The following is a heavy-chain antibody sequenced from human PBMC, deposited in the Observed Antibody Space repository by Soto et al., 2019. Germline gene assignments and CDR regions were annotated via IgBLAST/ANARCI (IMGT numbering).Heavy chain of an antibody. J-gene: IGHJ6*02. Sequence: SETLSLTCTVSVGSISRSSHYWLWIRQPPGKGLEWIGSIYYSGSTYYNPSLKSRVIISVDTSKNQFSLKLRSVTAADTAEYYCATERTQLLSGFTWRGYGMDVWGQGTTVTVSS. D-gene: IGHD2-2*01. CDR1: VGSISRSSHY. CDR3: ATERTQLLSGFTWRGYGMDV. CDR2: IYYSGST. V-gene: IGHV4-39*01.